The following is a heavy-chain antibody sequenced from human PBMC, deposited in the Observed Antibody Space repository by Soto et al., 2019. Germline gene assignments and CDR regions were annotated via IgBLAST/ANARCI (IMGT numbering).Heavy chain of an antibody. CDR3: AKVSWESSGVPSVAFDI. CDR2: ITGSGGDT. J-gene: IGHJ3*02. V-gene: IGHV3-23*01. D-gene: IGHD3-16*01. CDR1: GFTFSNYA. Sequence: EVQLLQSGGGLVQPGGSLRLSCAASGFTFSNYAMNWVRQAPGKGLEWVSTITGSGGDTTYADSVKGRFTISRDNSKNTLFLHMNSLGAEDTAAYFCAKVSWESSGVPSVAFDICGQGTMVTVSS.